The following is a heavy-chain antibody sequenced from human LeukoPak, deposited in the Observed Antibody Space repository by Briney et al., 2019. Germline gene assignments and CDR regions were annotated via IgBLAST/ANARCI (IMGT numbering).Heavy chain of an antibody. V-gene: IGHV1-2*02. CDR2: INPNSGGT. D-gene: IGHD2-2*02. CDR3: ARVTVVPAAIMSPFGVVTPTTH. J-gene: IGHJ4*02. CDR1: GYTFTGYY. Sequence: ASVKVSCKASGYTFTGYYMHWVRQAPGQGLEWMGWINPNSGGTNYAQKLQGRVTMTTDTSTSTAYMELRSLRSDDTAVYYCARVTVVPAAIMSPFGVVTPTTHWGQGTLVTVSS.